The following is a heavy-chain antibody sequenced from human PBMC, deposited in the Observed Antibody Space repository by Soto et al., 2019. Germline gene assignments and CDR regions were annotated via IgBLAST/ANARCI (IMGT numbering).Heavy chain of an antibody. Sequence: PSETLSLTCTVSGGSIYRSGYYWGWIRQPPGRGLEWIGYIYYSGSTYYNPSLKSRVTISVDTSKNQFSLNLSSVTAADTAVYYCARAGHSSSSEGANWFDPWGQGTLVTVSS. J-gene: IGHJ5*02. CDR3: ARAGHSSSSEGANWFDP. CDR1: GGSIYRSGYY. V-gene: IGHV4-31*03. CDR2: IYYSGST. D-gene: IGHD6-6*01.